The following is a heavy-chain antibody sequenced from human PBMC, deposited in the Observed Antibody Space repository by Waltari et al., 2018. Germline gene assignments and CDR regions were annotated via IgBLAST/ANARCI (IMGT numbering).Heavy chain of an antibody. Sequence: QVQLQESGPGLVKPSETLSLTCTVSGGSISSYYLSWLRQPPGKGLEWIGYIYNRASTNYNPSPKSRVTISGDTSKNQFSLKLSSVTAADTAVYYCARDSAGYSDGYYYGMDVWGQGTTVTVSS. D-gene: IGHD2-15*01. CDR3: ARDSAGYSDGYYYGMDV. V-gene: IGHV4-59*01. CDR1: GGSISSYY. CDR2: IYNRAST. J-gene: IGHJ6*02.